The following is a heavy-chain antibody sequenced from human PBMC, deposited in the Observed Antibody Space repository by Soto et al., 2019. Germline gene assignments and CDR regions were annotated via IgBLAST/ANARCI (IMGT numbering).Heavy chain of an antibody. CDR2: IYPRDSNT. CDR3: ACPGRYDGNGKSLDFDY. CDR1: GYSFSSYW. Sequence: GESLKISFKGSGYSFSSYWIGWVLQMPGGGLERMGIIYPRDSNTRYSPSFQGHVTISVDKSINTVYLQWSSLRASDTAVYYCACPGRYDGNGKSLDFDYWGQGTLVTVSS. J-gene: IGHJ4*02. V-gene: IGHV5-51*01. D-gene: IGHD3-22*01.